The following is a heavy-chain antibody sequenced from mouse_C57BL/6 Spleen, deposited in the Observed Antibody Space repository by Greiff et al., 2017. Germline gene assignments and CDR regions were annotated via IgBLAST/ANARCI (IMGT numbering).Heavy chain of an antibody. CDR1: GYSITSGYY. Sequence: EVKLLESGPGLVKPSQSLSLTCSVTGYSITSGYYWNWIRQFPGNKLEWMGYISYDGSNNYNPSLKNRISITRDTSKNQFFLKLNSVTTEDTATYYCASALWLRRAMDYWGQGTSVTVSS. CDR3: ASALWLRRAMDY. V-gene: IGHV3-6*01. J-gene: IGHJ4*01. D-gene: IGHD2-2*01. CDR2: ISYDGSN.